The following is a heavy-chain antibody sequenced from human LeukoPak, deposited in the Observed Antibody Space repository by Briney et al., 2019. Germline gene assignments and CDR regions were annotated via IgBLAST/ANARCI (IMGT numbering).Heavy chain of an antibody. CDR1: GYTFSGHY. Sequence: ASVKVSCKASGYTFSGHYIHWVRQAPGQGLEWMGIINPSGGSTRYSQKFQGRVTMTRDTSISTAYMEPSRLRSDDTAVYYCARAYGGKWELHPADYWGQGTLVTVSS. D-gene: IGHD1-26*01. CDR3: ARAYGGKWELHPADY. J-gene: IGHJ4*02. V-gene: IGHV1-46*01. CDR2: INPSGGST.